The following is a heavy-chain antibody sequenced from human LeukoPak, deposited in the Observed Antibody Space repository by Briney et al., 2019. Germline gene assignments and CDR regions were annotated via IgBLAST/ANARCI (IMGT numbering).Heavy chain of an antibody. J-gene: IGHJ4*02. D-gene: IGHD2-2*01. Sequence: GESLQIYCKGSGYSFTSYWIGWVRQMPGKGLDWRGINYPGDSDSRYSPSFQGQVTLSADKSISTAYLQWSSLKASDTAMYYCPRVVPAATSIDYWGQGTLVTVS. CDR1: GYSFTSYW. CDR2: NYPGDSDS. V-gene: IGHV5-51*01. CDR3: PRVVPAATSIDY.